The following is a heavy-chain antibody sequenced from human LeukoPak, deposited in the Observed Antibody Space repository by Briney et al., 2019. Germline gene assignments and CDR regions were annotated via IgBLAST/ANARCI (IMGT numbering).Heavy chain of an antibody. CDR1: GFTFSGYD. CDR2: IRYGGTDK. Sequence: GGSLRLSCAASGFTFSGYDIHWVRQAPGKGPEWVAFIRYGGTDKYYADSVKDRFTISRDNSKNTLYLQMNSLRTEDTAVYYCAKGPGHSSSWFDYWGQGTLVTVSS. CDR3: AKGPGHSSSWFDY. D-gene: IGHD6-13*01. J-gene: IGHJ4*02. V-gene: IGHV3-30*02.